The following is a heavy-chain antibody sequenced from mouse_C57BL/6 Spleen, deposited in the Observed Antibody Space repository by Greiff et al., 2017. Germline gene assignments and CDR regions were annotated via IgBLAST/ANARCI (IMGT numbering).Heavy chain of an antibody. J-gene: IGHJ4*01. D-gene: IGHD1-1*01. CDR1: GYTFTSYW. CDR2: IDPSDSYT. V-gene: IGHV1-50*01. CDR3: AEFITTVVAKDYYAMDY. Sequence: QVQLQQPGAELVKPGASVKLSCKASGYTFTSYWMQWVKQRPGQGLEWIGEIDPSDSYTNYNQKLKGKATLTVDTSSSTAYMQLSSLTSEDSAVYYCAEFITTVVAKDYYAMDYWGQGTSVTVSS.